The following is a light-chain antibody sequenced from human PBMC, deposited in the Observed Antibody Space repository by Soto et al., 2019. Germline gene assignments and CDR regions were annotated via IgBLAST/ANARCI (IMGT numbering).Light chain of an antibody. CDR3: CSYAGSGTYV. Sequence: QSVLTQFASVSGSPGQSITVSCTGTSSDVGSYNLVSWYQQHPDKPPKLMIYEASKRPSGASNRFSGSKSGNTASLTISGLQAEDEADYYCCSYAGSGTYVFGTGTKLTVL. V-gene: IGLV2-23*01. J-gene: IGLJ1*01. CDR1: SSDVGSYNL. CDR2: EAS.